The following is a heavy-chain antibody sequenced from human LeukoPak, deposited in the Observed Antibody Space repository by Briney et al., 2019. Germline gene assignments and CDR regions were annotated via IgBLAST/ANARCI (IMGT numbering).Heavy chain of an antibody. Sequence: ASVKVSCKASGYTFTIYYMHWVRQAPGQGLEWMGWINPNSGGTSYARRFQGRVTMTRDTSISTAYMELSRLTSDDTAVYYCARNPAYCTSTSCYNGYWGQGTLVTVSS. D-gene: IGHD2-2*02. CDR1: GYTFTIYY. CDR2: INPNSGGT. V-gene: IGHV1-2*02. CDR3: ARNPAYCTSTSCYNGY. J-gene: IGHJ4*02.